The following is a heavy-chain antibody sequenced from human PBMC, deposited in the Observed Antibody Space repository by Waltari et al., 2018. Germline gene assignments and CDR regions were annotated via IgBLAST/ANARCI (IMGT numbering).Heavy chain of an antibody. CDR2: MNPNSGNT. V-gene: IGHV1-8*03. CDR1: GYTFTSYD. J-gene: IGHJ6*02. Sequence: QVKLVQSGAEVKKPCASVKVSCKASGYTFTSYDINWVRQATGQGLEWMGWMNPNSGNTGYAQKFQGRVTITRNTSISTAYMELSSLRSEDTAVYYCARGGYYDSSGYYGMDVWGQGTTVTVSS. D-gene: IGHD3-22*01. CDR3: ARGGYYDSSGYYGMDV.